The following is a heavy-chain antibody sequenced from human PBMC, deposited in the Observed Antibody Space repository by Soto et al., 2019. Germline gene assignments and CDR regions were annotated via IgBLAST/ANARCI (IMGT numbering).Heavy chain of an antibody. Sequence: QVQLVQSGAQVKKPGSSVKVSCKASGDSFSTYAVSWVRQAPGQGLEGMGKIIPLLRSTTYAQKFRGRVTITADETTRTAHIDLTSLTAEDTAVYYWATDSGIVAVPAAMGFDYWGQGTLVTVSS. D-gene: IGHD2-2*01. V-gene: IGHV1-69*11. CDR3: ATDSGIVAVPAAMGFDY. CDR2: IIPLLRST. CDR1: GDSFSTYA. J-gene: IGHJ4*02.